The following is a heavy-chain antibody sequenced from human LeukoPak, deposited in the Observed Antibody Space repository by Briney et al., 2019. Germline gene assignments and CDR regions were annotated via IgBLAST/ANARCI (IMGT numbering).Heavy chain of an antibody. CDR1: GYTFTGYY. D-gene: IGHD6-13*01. Sequence: ASVKVSCKASGYTFTGYYMHWVRQAPGQGLEWMGRINPNSGGTNYAQKFQGRVTMTRDTSISTAYMELSRLRSDDTAVYYCARGNEQLGYYYYYMDVWGKGTTVTVSS. CDR2: INPNSGGT. V-gene: IGHV1-2*06. CDR3: ARGNEQLGYYYYYMDV. J-gene: IGHJ6*03.